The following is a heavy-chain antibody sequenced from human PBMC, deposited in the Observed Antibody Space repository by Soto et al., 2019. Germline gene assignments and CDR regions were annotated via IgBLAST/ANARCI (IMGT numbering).Heavy chain of an antibody. J-gene: IGHJ6*02. V-gene: IGHV4-34*01. Sequence: SETLSLTCAVFGGSFSGYSWSWIRQSPGKGLEWIGEIDHSGATNHNPSLKSRVTISVDTSKNQFSLKVTSVNAADTAVYYCARALLEWRALDVRGQGNTVTGSS. CDR2: IDHSGAT. D-gene: IGHD3-3*01. CDR3: ARALLEWRALDV. CDR1: GGSFSGYS.